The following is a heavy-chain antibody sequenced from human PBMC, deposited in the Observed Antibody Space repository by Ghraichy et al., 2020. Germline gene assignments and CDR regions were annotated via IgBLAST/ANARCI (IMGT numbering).Heavy chain of an antibody. CDR1: GGSISSYY. J-gene: IGHJ6*03. CDR3: ARGGDYGSGSYYAPANPYYYYYYMDV. V-gene: IGHV4-59*01. D-gene: IGHD3-10*01. CDR2: IYYSGST. Sequence: SQTLSLTCTVSGGSISSYYWSWIRQPPGKGLEWIGYIYYSGSTNYNPSLKSRVTISVDTSKNQFSLKLSSVTAADTAVYYCARGGDYGSGSYYAPANPYYYYYYMDVWGKGTTVTVSS.